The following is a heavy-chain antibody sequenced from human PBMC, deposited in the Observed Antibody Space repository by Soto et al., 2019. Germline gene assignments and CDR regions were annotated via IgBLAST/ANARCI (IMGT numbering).Heavy chain of an antibody. V-gene: IGHV3-23*01. Sequence: EVQLLESGGGLLQPGGSLRLSCAASGFTFNNYAMSWVRQAPGKGLDWVSSISSSGSSTYYAVSVKGRFTISRDNSKNTLYLQMSSLRAEDTAVYYCARTVVFDCWGQGTLVTVSS. CDR3: ARTVVFDC. J-gene: IGHJ4*02. CDR2: ISSSGSST. CDR1: GFTFNNYA. D-gene: IGHD2-15*01.